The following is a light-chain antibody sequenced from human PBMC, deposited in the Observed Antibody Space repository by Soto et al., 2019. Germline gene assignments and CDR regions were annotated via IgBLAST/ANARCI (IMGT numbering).Light chain of an antibody. Sequence: QSVLTQPASVSGSPGQSITISCTGTSSDVGGYEFVSWYQQRPGKAPKLVIYDVTYRPSGVSDRFSGSKSGNTAPLTISGLQAEDEADYYCSSYTTTIVIFGGGTKLTVL. CDR2: DVT. CDR3: SSYTTTIVI. J-gene: IGLJ2*01. CDR1: SSDVGGYEF. V-gene: IGLV2-14*01.